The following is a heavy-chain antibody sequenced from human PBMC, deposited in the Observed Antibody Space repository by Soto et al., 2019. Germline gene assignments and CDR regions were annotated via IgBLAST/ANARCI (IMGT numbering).Heavy chain of an antibody. J-gene: IGHJ4*02. CDR2: INPSGGSA. CDR1: GYTFTAYF. V-gene: IGHV1-46*01. CDR3: ARAPFSTSSFFFDY. D-gene: IGHD6-6*01. Sequence: ASVKVSCKASGYTFTAYFMHWVRQAPGQGLEWIGIINPSGGSANYAQRFQGRVALTWDTSTSTVYMDLSSLTSDDTAMYYCARAPFSTSSFFFDYSGQGTLLTVSS.